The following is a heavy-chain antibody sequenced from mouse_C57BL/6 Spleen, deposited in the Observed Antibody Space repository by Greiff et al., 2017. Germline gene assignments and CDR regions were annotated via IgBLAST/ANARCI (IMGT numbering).Heavy chain of an antibody. CDR2: ISSGGSYT. J-gene: IGHJ3*01. D-gene: IGHD1-1*01. V-gene: IGHV5-6*01. Sequence: EVQLVESGGDLVKPGGSLTLSCAASGFTFSSYGMSWVRQTPDKRLEWVATISSGGSYTYYPDSVKGRFTISRDNAKNTLYLQMSSLKSEDTAMYYCARYYGSSPDGFAYWGQGTLVTVSA. CDR3: ARYYGSSPDGFAY. CDR1: GFTFSSYG.